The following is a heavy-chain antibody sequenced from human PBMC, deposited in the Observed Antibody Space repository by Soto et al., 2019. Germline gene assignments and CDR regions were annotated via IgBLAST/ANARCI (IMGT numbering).Heavy chain of an antibody. V-gene: IGHV2-5*02. CDR1: GFSLSTSGVG. CDR2: IYWDDDK. CDR3: AHSRDCTNGVCDRGNWFDP. J-gene: IGHJ5*02. D-gene: IGHD2-8*01. Sequence: QITLKESGPTLVKPTQTLTLTCTFSGFSLSTSGVGVGWIRQPPGKALEWLALIYWDDDKRYSPSLKSRLTITKDTSKTQVVLTRTNMDPVDRATYYCAHSRDCTNGVCDRGNWFDPWGQGTLVTVSS.